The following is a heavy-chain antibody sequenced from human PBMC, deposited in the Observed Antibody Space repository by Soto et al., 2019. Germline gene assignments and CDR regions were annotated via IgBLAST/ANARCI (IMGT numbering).Heavy chain of an antibody. V-gene: IGHV4-61*01. CDR1: GGSVSGRSYY. D-gene: IGHD3-16*01. J-gene: IGHJ1*01. CDR2: IYDSGNI. Sequence: QVQLQESGPGLVKPSETLSLTCTVSGGSVSGRSYYWNWIRQPPGKGLEWIGYIYDSGNINYNPSLKSRVTISVDTSRIHVSLELSSVSSADTAVYYCVSERDGSAWGDFHHWGQGTVVTFS. CDR3: VSERDGSAWGDFHH.